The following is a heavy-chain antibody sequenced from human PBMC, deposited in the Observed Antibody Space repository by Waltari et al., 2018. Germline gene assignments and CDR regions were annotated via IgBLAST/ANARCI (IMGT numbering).Heavy chain of an antibody. D-gene: IGHD6-6*01. CDR2: ISYDGSNK. V-gene: IGHV3-30*18. J-gene: IGHJ4*02. CDR3: AKDFSSSSEGPAY. CDR1: GFTFSSYG. Sequence: QVQLVESGGGVVQPGRSLRLSCAASGFTFSSYGMHWVRQAPGKGLEWVAVISYDGSNKYYADSVKGRFTISRDNSKNTLYLQMNSLRAEDTAVYYCAKDFSSSSEGPAYWGQGTLVTVSS.